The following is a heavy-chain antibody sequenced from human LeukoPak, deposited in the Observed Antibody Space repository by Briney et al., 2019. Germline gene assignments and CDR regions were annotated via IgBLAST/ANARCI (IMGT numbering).Heavy chain of an antibody. J-gene: IGHJ6*03. V-gene: IGHV1-69*05. CDR2: IIPIFGTA. Sequence: SVKVSCKASGGTFSSYAISWVRQAPGQGLEWMGRIIPIFGTANYAQKFQGRVTITTDESTSTAYMELSSLRSEDTAVYYCASQSQRGYSYGYYPYYYYYMDVWGKGTTVTVSS. D-gene: IGHD5-18*01. CDR1: GGTFSSYA. CDR3: ASQSQRGYSYGYYPYYYYYMDV.